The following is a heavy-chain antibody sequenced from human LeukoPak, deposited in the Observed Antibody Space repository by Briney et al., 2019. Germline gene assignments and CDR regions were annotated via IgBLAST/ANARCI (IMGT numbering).Heavy chain of an antibody. CDR3: ARLLGYCSGGSCYSTTYFDY. V-gene: IGHV4-39*07. CDR1: GGSISSSSYY. CDR2: IYYSGST. Sequence: SETLSLTCTVSGGSISSSSYYWGWIRQPPGKGLEWIGSIYYSGSTYYNPSLKSRVTISVDTSKNQFSLKLSSVTAADTAVYYCARLLGYCSGGSCYSTTYFDYWGQGTLVTVSS. D-gene: IGHD2-15*01. J-gene: IGHJ4*02.